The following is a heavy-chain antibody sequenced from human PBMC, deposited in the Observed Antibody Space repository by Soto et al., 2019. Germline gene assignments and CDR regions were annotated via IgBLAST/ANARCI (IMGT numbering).Heavy chain of an antibody. CDR1: GGSFSGYY. V-gene: IGHV4-34*01. D-gene: IGHD2-15*01. CDR2: INHSGTT. Sequence: TSETLSLTCAVYGGSFSGYYWSWIRQPPGKGLEWIGEINHSGTTNYNPSLKSRVTISVDTSKNQFSLKLSSVTAADTAVYYCGRRGRLVVWGQGTLVTVSS. CDR3: GRRGRLVV. J-gene: IGHJ4*02.